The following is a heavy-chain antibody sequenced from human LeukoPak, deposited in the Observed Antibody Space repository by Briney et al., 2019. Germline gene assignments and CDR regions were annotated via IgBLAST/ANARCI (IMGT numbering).Heavy chain of an antibody. V-gene: IGHV3-23*01. CDR3: AKPRLYCSGGSCYHYYYGMDV. CDR1: GFTFSSYA. J-gene: IGHJ6*02. Sequence: PGGSLRLSCGGSGFTFSSYAMSWVRQAPGKGLEWVSAISGSGGSTYYADSVKGRFTISRDNSKNTLYLQMNSLRAEDTAVYYCAKPRLYCSGGSCYHYYYGMDVWGQGTTVTVSS. D-gene: IGHD2-15*01. CDR2: ISGSGGST.